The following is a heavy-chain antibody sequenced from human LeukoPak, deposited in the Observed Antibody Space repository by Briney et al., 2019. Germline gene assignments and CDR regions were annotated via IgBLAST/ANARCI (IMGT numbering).Heavy chain of an antibody. CDR3: ARGPAAMVMYCFDY. D-gene: IGHD5-18*01. J-gene: IGHJ4*02. V-gene: IGHV4-34*01. CDR1: GGSFSGYY. Sequence: PSETLSLTCAVYGGSFSGYYWSWIRQPPGKGLEWIGEINHSGSTNYNPSLKSRVTISVDTSKNQFSLKLSSVTAADTAVYYCARGPAAMVMYCFDYWDQGTLVTVSS. CDR2: INHSGST.